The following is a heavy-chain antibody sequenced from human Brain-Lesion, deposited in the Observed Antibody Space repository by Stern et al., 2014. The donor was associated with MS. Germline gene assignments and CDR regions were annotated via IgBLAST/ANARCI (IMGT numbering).Heavy chain of an antibody. V-gene: IGHV4-61*02. CDR3: ARGRVVPGFQYYATDV. CDR1: GGSISSGGYY. Sequence: VHLVESGPGLVKPSQTLSLSCTVSGGSISSGGYYWSWIRQPAGKGLEWIGRIFNSGSTSYNPSPKSRVTISIATSKNQFPLRLNSMTAADTAVYYCARGRVVPGFQYYATDVWGQGTTVIVSS. D-gene: IGHD2-2*01. CDR2: IFNSGST. J-gene: IGHJ6*02.